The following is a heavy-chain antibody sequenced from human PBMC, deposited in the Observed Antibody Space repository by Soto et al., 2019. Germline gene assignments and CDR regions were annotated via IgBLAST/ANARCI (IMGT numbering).Heavy chain of an antibody. CDR3: ATYSVTTLSLFGY. Sequence: GASVKVSCKASGYTFTSYAMHWVRHAPGQRLEWMGWINAGNGNTKYSQKFQGRVTITRDTSASTAYMELSSLRSEDTAVYYCATYSVTTLSLFGYWGQGTLVTVSS. CDR1: GYTFTSYA. J-gene: IGHJ4*02. CDR2: INAGNGNT. V-gene: IGHV1-3*01. D-gene: IGHD4-17*01.